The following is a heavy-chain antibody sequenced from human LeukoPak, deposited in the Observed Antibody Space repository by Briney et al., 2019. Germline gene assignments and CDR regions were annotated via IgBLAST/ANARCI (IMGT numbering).Heavy chain of an antibody. Sequence: GASVKVSCKASGFTFTSSAVQCVRQARGQRLEWIGWIVVGSGNTNYAQKFQERVTITRDMSTSTAYMELSSLRSEDTAVYYCAADPYDYGDYVLGYWGQGTLVTVSS. J-gene: IGHJ4*02. CDR1: GFTFTSSA. D-gene: IGHD4-17*01. V-gene: IGHV1-58*01. CDR3: AADPYDYGDYVLGY. CDR2: IVVGSGNT.